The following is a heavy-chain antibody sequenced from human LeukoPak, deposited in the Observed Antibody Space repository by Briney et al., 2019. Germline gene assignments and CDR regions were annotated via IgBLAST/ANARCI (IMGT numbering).Heavy chain of an antibody. CDR2: VSGSGGST. CDR3: AKGVEVVVATVGN. V-gene: IGHV3-23*01. Sequence: GGSLRLSCAASGFTFSNYAMSWVRQAPGKGLEWVSAVSGSGGSTYYADSVKGRFTISRDNSKNTLFLQMNSLRAEDAAVYYCAKGVEVVVATVGNWGQGTLVTVSS. D-gene: IGHD2-15*01. CDR1: GFTFSNYA. J-gene: IGHJ4*02.